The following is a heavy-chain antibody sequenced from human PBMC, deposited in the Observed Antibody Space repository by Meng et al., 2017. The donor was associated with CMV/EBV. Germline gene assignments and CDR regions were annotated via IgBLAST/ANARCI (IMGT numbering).Heavy chain of an antibody. CDR2: IYHSGST. D-gene: IGHD6-13*01. V-gene: IGHV4-4*02. Sequence: GGSLSSSHWWSWVRQPPGKGLEWIGEIYHSGSTNYNPSLKSRVTISVDKSKNQFSLKLSSVTAADTAVYYCARGSDEAAAGTSYFDYWGQGTLVTVSS. CDR3: ARGSDEAAAGTSYFDY. CDR1: GGSLSSSHW. J-gene: IGHJ4*02.